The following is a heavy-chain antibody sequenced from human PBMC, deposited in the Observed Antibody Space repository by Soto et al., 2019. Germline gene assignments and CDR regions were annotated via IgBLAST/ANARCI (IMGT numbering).Heavy chain of an antibody. V-gene: IGHV3-74*01. Sequence: EVQLVESGGGLVQPGGSLRLSCAASGFTFSRYWMHWVRQAPGKGLVWVSRINSDGSSTNYADSVKGRFTISRDNAKNTVYLQMNSLRVEDTAVYYCARDQGYGGFENWGQGTLLTVSS. CDR3: ARDQGYGGFEN. J-gene: IGHJ4*02. D-gene: IGHD4-17*01. CDR1: GFTFSRYW. CDR2: INSDGSST.